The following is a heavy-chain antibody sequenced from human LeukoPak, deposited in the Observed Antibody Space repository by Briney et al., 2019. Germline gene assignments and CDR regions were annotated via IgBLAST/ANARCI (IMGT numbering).Heavy chain of an antibody. J-gene: IGHJ4*02. D-gene: IGHD4-17*01. Sequence: SETLSLTCAVSGVSFNDYYWSWVRQTPGKGLEWIGEINHSGYTNDSPSLKSRVTLSIDTSRKQFSLNLRTVTVADTGIYYCTRMTTGHDYWGQGTLVTVSS. CDR2: INHSGYT. CDR3: TRMTTGHDY. V-gene: IGHV4-34*01. CDR1: GVSFNDYY.